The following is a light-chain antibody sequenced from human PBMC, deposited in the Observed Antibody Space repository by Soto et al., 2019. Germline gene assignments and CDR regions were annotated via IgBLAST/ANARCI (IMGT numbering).Light chain of an antibody. J-gene: IGLJ1*01. CDR3: CSYAGGPYV. CDR1: SCDVGGYNY. Sequence: QSALTQPRSVSGSPGQSVAIFCTGTSCDVGGYNYVSWYQQHPGKAPRVIIYDVTKRPSGVPDRFSGSKSGSTASLTISGLQAEDEADYYCCSYAGGPYVFGPGTKLTVL. CDR2: DVT. V-gene: IGLV2-11*01.